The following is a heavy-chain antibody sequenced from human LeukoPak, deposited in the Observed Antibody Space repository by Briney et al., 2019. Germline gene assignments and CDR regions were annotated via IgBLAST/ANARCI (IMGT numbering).Heavy chain of an antibody. CDR2: ISGSGGST. Sequence: PGGSLRLSCAASGFTFSSYAMSWVRQAPGKGLKWVSAISGSGGSTYYADSVKGRFTISRDNSKNTLYLQLNSLRAEDTAVYYCAKDTRDGYNPGDYWGQGTLVTVSS. CDR3: AKDTRDGYNPGDY. CDR1: GFTFSSYA. D-gene: IGHD5-24*01. J-gene: IGHJ4*02. V-gene: IGHV3-23*01.